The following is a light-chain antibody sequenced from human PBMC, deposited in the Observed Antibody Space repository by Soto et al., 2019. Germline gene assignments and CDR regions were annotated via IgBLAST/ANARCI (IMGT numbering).Light chain of an antibody. CDR1: QSVGSTY. V-gene: IGKV3-20*01. CDR2: GAS. Sequence: EIVLTQSPGTLSLSPGERATLSCRASQSVGSTYLAWYQQNPGQGPRLLIYGASNRATGIPDRFSGSVSRTEFTLTISGLEAEDCAGYYCQPDAGPPPWTFGQGTKGEV. J-gene: IGKJ1*01. CDR3: QPDAGPPPWT.